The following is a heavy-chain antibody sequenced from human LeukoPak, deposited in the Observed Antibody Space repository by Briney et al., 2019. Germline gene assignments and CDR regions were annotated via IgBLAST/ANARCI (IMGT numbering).Heavy chain of an antibody. CDR3: ASGGHIDY. V-gene: IGHV3-7*01. CDR1: GLTFRNFW. Sequence: GGSLRLSCEVSGLTFRNFWMSWVRQAPGEGLQWVANINEDGSEENYVDSVRGRFTVSRDNAKNSLYLRMNSLRAEDTAVYYCASGGHIDYCGQGTQVTVSS. J-gene: IGHJ4*02. D-gene: IGHD3-16*01. CDR2: INEDGSEE.